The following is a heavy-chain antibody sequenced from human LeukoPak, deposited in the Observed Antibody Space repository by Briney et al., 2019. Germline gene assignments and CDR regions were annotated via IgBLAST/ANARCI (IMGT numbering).Heavy chain of an antibody. CDR3: ARALSDYEGATYYYYMDV. CDR2: IRSKAYGGTT. CDR1: GFTFGDYA. D-gene: IGHD5-12*01. Sequence: PGGSLRLSCTASGFTFGDYAMSWFRQAPGKGLEWVGFIRSKAYGGTTEYAASVKGRFTISRDDSKSIAYLQMNSLKTEDTAVYYCARALSDYEGATYYYYMDVWGKGTTATVSS. V-gene: IGHV3-49*03. J-gene: IGHJ6*03.